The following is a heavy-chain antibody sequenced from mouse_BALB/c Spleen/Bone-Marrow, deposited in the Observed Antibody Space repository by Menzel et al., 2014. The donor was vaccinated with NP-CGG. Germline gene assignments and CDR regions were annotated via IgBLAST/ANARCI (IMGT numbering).Heavy chain of an antibody. CDR2: IYPGDGST. CDR3: ARGGGMDY. V-gene: IGHV1S56*01. CDR1: GYTFTSYY. J-gene: IGHJ4*01. Sequence: QVQLQQSGPELVKPGASVKMPCKTSGYTFTSYYIHWVKQRPGQGLEWIGWIYPGDGSTKYNEKFKGKTTLTADKSSSTAYMLLSSLTSEDSAIYFCARGGGMDYRGQGTSVTVSS.